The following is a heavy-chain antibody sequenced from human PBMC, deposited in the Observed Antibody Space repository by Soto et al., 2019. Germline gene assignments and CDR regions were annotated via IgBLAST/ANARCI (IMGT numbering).Heavy chain of an antibody. CDR2: IIPIFGTA. V-gene: IGHV1-69*13. CDR1: GVTFSSYA. Sequence: ASVMVSCKASGVTFSSYAISWVRQAPGQGLEWMGGIIPIFGTANYAQKFQGRVTITADESTSTAYMELSSLRSEDTAVYYCAREDIVVVPAAILRYYGMDVWGQGTTVTVSS. CDR3: AREDIVVVPAAILRYYGMDV. J-gene: IGHJ6*02. D-gene: IGHD2-2*02.